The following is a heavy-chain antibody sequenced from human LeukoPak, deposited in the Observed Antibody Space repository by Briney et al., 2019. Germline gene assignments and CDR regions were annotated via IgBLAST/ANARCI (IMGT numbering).Heavy chain of an antibody. CDR1: GFTFSSYG. J-gene: IGHJ6*03. CDR2: IRYDGSNK. CDR3: AKGSKEVLFTRDHCMDV. D-gene: IGHD3-3*01. Sequence: GGSLRLSCAASGFTFSSYGMHWVRQAPGKGLEWVAFIRYDGSNKYCADSVKGRFTISRDNSKNTLYLQMNSLRAEDTAVYYCAKGSKEVLFTRDHCMDVWGKGTTVTISS. V-gene: IGHV3-30*02.